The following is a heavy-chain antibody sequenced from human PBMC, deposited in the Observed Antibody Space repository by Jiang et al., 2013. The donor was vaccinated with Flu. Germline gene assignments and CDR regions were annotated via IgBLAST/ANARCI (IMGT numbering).Heavy chain of an antibody. V-gene: IGHV1-69*01. J-gene: IGHJ4*02. Sequence: KKPGASVKVSCKASGGTFRSYAISWVRQAPGHGLEWMGDIIPIFGSPRYAQRFQGRVTITADESTGTADMELGSLRSEDTAVYYCATEGRYGSGSYYNGFDSWGQGTLVTVSS. CDR2: IIPIFGSP. CDR1: GGTFRSYA. D-gene: IGHD3-10*01. CDR3: ATEGRYGSGSYYNGFDS.